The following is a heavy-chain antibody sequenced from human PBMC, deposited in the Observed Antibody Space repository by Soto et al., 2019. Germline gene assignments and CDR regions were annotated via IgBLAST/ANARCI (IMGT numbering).Heavy chain of an antibody. CDR2: IYPGDSDT. D-gene: IGHD4-17*01. V-gene: IGHV5-51*01. J-gene: IGHJ6*02. CDR3: AANYGDWGYYYGMDV. CDR1: GYSFTSYW. Sequence: GESLKISCKGSGYSFTSYWIGWVRQMPGKGLEWMGIIYPGDSDTRYSPSFQGQVTISADKSISTAYLQWSSLKASDTAMYYCAANYGDWGYYYGMDVWGQGTTVTGSS.